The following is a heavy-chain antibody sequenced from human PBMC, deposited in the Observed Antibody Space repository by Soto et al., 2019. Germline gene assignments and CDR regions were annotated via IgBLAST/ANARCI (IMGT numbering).Heavy chain of an antibody. D-gene: IGHD6-19*01. J-gene: IGHJ5*02. V-gene: IGHV3-33*01. CDR2: IWYDGSNK. CDR3: ARGLQQWLVLWFDP. Sequence: GESLKISCAASGFTFSNYGMHWVRQAPGKGLEWVAVIWYDGSNKYYADSVKGRFTISRDNSKNTLYLQMNSLRAEDTAVYYCARGLQQWLVLWFDPWGQGTLVTVSS. CDR1: GFTFSNYG.